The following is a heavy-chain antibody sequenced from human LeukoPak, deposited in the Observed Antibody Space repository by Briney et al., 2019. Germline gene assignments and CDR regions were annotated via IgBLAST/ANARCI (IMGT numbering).Heavy chain of an antibody. CDR2: ISYDGSNE. D-gene: IGHD6-13*01. V-gene: IGHV3-30*18. CDR1: GFTFSSYG. Sequence: GGSLRLSCAASGFTFSSYGMHWVRQAPGKGLEWVAVISYDGSNEYYADSVKGRFTISRDNSKNTLYLQMNSLRAEDTAVYYCANIAAAADYWGQGTLVTVSS. J-gene: IGHJ4*02. CDR3: ANIAAAADY.